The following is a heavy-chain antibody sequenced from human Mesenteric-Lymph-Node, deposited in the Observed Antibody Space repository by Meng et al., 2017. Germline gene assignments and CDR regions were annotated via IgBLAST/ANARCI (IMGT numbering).Heavy chain of an antibody. D-gene: IGHD3-16*02. CDR3: ARGGESYDYVWGSYRTEFDY. Sequence: QGQLQQWGAGLLKPSETLSLTCAVYGGAFSGYDWSWIRQPPGKGLEWIGEINHSGSTNYNPSLKSRVTISVDTSKNQFSLKLSSVTAADTAVYYCARGGESYDYVWGSYRTEFDYWGQGTLVTVSS. V-gene: IGHV4-34*01. J-gene: IGHJ4*02. CDR1: GGAFSGYD. CDR2: INHSGST.